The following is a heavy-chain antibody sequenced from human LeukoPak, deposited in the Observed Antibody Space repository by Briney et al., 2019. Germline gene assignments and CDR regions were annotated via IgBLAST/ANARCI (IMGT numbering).Heavy chain of an antibody. V-gene: IGHV3-48*04. J-gene: IGHJ5*01. CDR3: ARDNWVDC. CDR2: IDTSSTTM. CDR1: GFPFSSYW. Sequence: GGSLRLSCAASGFPFSSYWMAWVRQAPGKGLEWVSFIDTSSTTMYYTDSVKGRFTISRDNAKNSLYLQMNGLKVEDTAIYYCARDNWVDCWGQGTLVTVSS.